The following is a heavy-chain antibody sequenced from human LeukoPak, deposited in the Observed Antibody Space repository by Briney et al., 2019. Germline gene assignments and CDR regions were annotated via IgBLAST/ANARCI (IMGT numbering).Heavy chain of an antibody. CDR2: IRYDGSNK. D-gene: IGHD1-26*01. V-gene: IGHV3-30*02. Sequence: PGGSLRLSCAASGFTFSSYGMHWVRQAPGKGLEWVAFIRYDGSNKYYADSVKGRFTISRDNSKNTLYLQMNSLRAEDTAVYYCAKDWGPSGSYYFDHWGQGTLVTVPS. J-gene: IGHJ4*02. CDR1: GFTFSSYG. CDR3: AKDWGPSGSYYFDH.